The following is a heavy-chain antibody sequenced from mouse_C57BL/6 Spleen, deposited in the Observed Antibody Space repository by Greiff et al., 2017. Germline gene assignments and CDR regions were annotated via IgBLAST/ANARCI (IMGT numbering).Heavy chain of an antibody. V-gene: IGHV2-2*01. Sequence: VQLQQSGPGLVQPSQSLSITCTVSGFSLTSYGVHWVRQSPGKGLEWLGVIWSGGSTDYNAAFISRLSISKDNSKSQVFFKMNSLQADDTAIYYCARGDYGSSYGFAYWGQGTLVTVSA. D-gene: IGHD1-1*01. J-gene: IGHJ3*01. CDR3: ARGDYGSSYGFAY. CDR1: GFSLTSYG. CDR2: IWSGGST.